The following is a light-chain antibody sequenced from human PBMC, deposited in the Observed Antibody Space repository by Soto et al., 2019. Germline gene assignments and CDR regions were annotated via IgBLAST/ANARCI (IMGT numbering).Light chain of an antibody. Sequence: EIVLTQSPGTLSLSPGARATLSCRASQSVSTSSLAWYQQKGGQAPRLLIHGASSRATGIPDRFSGSGSGTDFTLTISRLEPEDFAVYYCQQYANSPITFGQGTRLEIK. V-gene: IGKV3-20*01. CDR1: QSVSTSS. J-gene: IGKJ5*01. CDR2: GAS. CDR3: QQYANSPIT.